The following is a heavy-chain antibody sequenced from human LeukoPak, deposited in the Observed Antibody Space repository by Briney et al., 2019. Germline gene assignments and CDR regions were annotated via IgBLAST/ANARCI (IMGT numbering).Heavy chain of an antibody. J-gene: IGHJ4*02. V-gene: IGHV4-34*01. CDR3: ARHPRGLAVAGYYFDY. Sequence: PSETLSLTCAVYGVSFSGYYWSWIRQPPGKGLEWVGEINHSGSTNYNPSLKSRVTISVDTSKNQFSLKLSSVTAADTAVYHCARHPRGLAVAGYYFDYWGQGTLVTVSS. D-gene: IGHD6-19*01. CDR2: INHSGST. CDR1: GVSFSGYY.